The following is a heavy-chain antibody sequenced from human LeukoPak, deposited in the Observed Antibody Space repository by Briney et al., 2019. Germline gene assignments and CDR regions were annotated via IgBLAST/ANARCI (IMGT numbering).Heavy chain of an antibody. CDR1: GGTFSSYA. V-gene: IGHV1-69*01. CDR2: IIPIFGTA. CDR3: ARLDIVVVPAAYNTNGYFDN. Sequence: ASVKVSCKASGGTFSSYAISWVRQAPGQGLEWMGGIIPIFGTANYAQKFQGRVTITADESTSTAYMELSSLRSEDTAVYYCARLDIVVVPAAYNTNGYFDNWGLGTLVTVSS. J-gene: IGHJ4*02. D-gene: IGHD2-2*01.